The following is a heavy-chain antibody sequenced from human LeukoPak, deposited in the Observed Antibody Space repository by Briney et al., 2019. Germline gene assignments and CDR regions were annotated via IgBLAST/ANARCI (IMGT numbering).Heavy chain of an antibody. CDR1: GYTVTSYY. D-gene: IGHD6-13*01. V-gene: IGHV1-46*01. CDR3: ARESRIAAAKNAFDI. J-gene: IGHJ3*02. CDR2: INPSGGST. Sequence: ASVKVSCKASGYTVTSYYMHWVRQAPGQGLEWMGIINPSGGSTSYAQKFQGRVTMTRDTSTSTVYMELSSLRSEDTAVYYCARESRIAAAKNAFDIWGQGTMVTVSS.